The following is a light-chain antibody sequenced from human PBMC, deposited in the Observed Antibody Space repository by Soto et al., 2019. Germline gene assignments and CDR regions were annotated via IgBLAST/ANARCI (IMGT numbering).Light chain of an antibody. CDR3: RSYTRSRTYV. CDR2: EVS. CDR1: SSDVGSYNR. Sequence: QSVLTQPPSVSGSPGQSVTISCTGTSSDVGSYNRVSWYQQPPGTAPKLMIYEVSNRPSGVPDRFSGSKSGNTASLTISGLQAEDEADYYCRSYTRSRTYVFGSGTKVTVL. V-gene: IGLV2-18*02. J-gene: IGLJ1*01.